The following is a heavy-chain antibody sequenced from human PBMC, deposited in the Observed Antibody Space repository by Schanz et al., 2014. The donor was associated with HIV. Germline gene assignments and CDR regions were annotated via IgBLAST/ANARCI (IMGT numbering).Heavy chain of an antibody. CDR2: IWNDESNT. J-gene: IGHJ6*02. V-gene: IGHV3-33*01. CDR3: ARDRLHPGNGMDV. CDR1: GFTFSDYG. Sequence: QVQLVESGGGVVQPGRSLRLSCAASGFTFSDYGMHWVRQAPGKGLEWVAVIWNDESNTFYADSVKGRFTISRDNSKKTVCLQMNNLRAEDTAVYYCARDRLHPGNGMDVWGQGTTVTVSS. D-gene: IGHD4-4*01.